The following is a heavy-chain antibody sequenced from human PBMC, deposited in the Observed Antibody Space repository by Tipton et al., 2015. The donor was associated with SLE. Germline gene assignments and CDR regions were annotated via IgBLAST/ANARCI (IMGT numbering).Heavy chain of an antibody. D-gene: IGHD6-13*01. CDR2: ISSSSSYI. V-gene: IGHV3-21*03. CDR3: ARVVAAAGTGAFDI. J-gene: IGHJ3*02. Sequence: SLRLSCAASGFTFSSYSMNWVRQAPGKGLEWVSSISSSSSYIYYADSVKGRFTISRDNAKNSLYLQMNSLRAEDTAVYYCARVVAAAGTGAFDIWGQGTMVTASS. CDR1: GFTFSSYS.